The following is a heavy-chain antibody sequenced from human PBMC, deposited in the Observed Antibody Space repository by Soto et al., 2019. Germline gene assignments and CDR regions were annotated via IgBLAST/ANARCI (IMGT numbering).Heavy chain of an antibody. CDR2: IKQDGSER. J-gene: IGHJ6*02. CDR3: ARDQGGYSPRNYYYYYGMEV. CDR1: WFTFSSYL. Sequence: GGSLRRSCAASWFTFSSYLMSWVRQAPWKGLEWLANIKQDGSERYYVDSVKGRFTTSIDNPKNSLYLKMNSLRAEDTAVYYCARDQGGYSPRNYYYYYGMEVWGQGTTVTFSS. V-gene: IGHV3-7*03. D-gene: IGHD5-18*01.